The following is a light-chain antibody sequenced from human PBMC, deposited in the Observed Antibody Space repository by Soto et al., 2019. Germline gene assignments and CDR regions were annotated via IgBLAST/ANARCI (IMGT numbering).Light chain of an antibody. CDR1: QSVSSN. CDR3: QQRSNWPLT. CDR2: DAL. Sequence: EIVVTQSPATLSVSPGERVTLSCRASQSVSSNLAWYQQKPGQAPRLLIFDALNRAPGVPARFSGSGSGTDFTLTISSLEPDDFAVYYCQQRSNWPLTFGGGTKVEMK. V-gene: IGKV3-11*01. J-gene: IGKJ4*01.